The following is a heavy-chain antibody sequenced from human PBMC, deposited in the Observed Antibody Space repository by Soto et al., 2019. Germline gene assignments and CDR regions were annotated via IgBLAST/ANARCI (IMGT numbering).Heavy chain of an antibody. CDR3: ARNPGYYGSSGPFDY. D-gene: IGHD3-22*01. Sequence: QVQLVQSGAEVKKPGSSVKVSCKASGGTFSSYAISWVRQAPGQGLEWMGGIIPTFGTANYPQKFKGRVTITADKSPSTSSMELSNLISEDTAVYYCARNPGYYGSSGPFDYWAQGTLLTVSS. CDR2: IIPTFGTA. J-gene: IGHJ4*02. CDR1: GGTFSSYA. V-gene: IGHV1-69*06.